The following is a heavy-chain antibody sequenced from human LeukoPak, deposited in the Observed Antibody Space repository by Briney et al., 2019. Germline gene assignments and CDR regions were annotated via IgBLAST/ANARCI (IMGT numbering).Heavy chain of an antibody. V-gene: IGHV3-23*01. CDR3: AKDQNWEGGY. CDR2: ISHSGVST. Sequence: GGSLRLSCAASGFTFSNHDMTWIRQAPGKGLEWVSVISHSGVSTNYADSVKGRFTISRDNSKNTVYLQINSLRVEDTAVYYCAKDQNWEGGYWGQGTLVTVSS. J-gene: IGHJ4*02. D-gene: IGHD1-26*01. CDR1: GFTFSNHD.